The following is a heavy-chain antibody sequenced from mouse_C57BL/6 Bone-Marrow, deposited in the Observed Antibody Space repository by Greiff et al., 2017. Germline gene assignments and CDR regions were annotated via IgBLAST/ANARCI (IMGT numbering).Heavy chain of an antibody. D-gene: IGHD2-2*01. CDR3: ANRWLRQGFYYAMDY. CDR1: GYTFTDYY. Sequence: VQLQQSGPELVKPGASVKISCKASGYTFTDYYMNWVKQSHGKSLEWIGDINPNNGGTSYNQKFKGKATLTVDKSSSTAYMELSSLTSEDSAVYYCANRWLRQGFYYAMDYWGQGTSVTVSS. V-gene: IGHV1-26*01. CDR2: INPNNGGT. J-gene: IGHJ4*01.